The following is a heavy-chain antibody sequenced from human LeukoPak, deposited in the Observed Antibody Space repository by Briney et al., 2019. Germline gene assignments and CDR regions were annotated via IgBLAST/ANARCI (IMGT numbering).Heavy chain of an antibody. CDR3: GRGRGNSGSFDVFDI. CDR2: ISSTSSTV. CDR1: GFTVSSNY. J-gene: IGHJ3*02. V-gene: IGHV3-48*04. Sequence: GSLRLSCAASGFTVSSNYMTWVRQAPGKGLEWVSYISSTSSTVYYADSVKGRFTISRDNAKNSLYLQMSSLRAEDTAVYYCGRGRGNSGSFDVFDIWGQGTMVTVSS. D-gene: IGHD1-26*01.